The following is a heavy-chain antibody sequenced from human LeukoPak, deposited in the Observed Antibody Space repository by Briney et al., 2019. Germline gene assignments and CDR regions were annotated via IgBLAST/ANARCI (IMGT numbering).Heavy chain of an antibody. CDR2: IRSRANNYAT. J-gene: IGHJ4*02. D-gene: IGHD2-15*01. V-gene: IGHV3-73*01. CDR1: GFTFSSYA. Sequence: SGGSLRLSCAASGFTFSSYAMSWVRQASGKGLEWVGRIRSRANNYATAYAASVKGRFTISRDDSKSTAYLQMNGLKTEDTAVYYGTSSGVSPLIDYWGQGTLVTVSS. CDR3: TSSGVSPLIDY.